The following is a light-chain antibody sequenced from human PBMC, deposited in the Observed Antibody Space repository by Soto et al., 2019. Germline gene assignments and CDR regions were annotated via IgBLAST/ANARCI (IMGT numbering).Light chain of an antibody. CDR2: EVN. V-gene: IGLV2-14*01. Sequence: QSVLTQPASVSGSPGQSITISCTGTSSDVGGYNYVSWYQQHPGKAPKLMIYEVNNRPSGVSNRFSGSKSGNTASLTISGLQAEDEADYYCSSYTSSSTRMVFGGGTKLTVL. CDR1: SSDVGGYNY. J-gene: IGLJ2*01. CDR3: SSYTSSSTRMV.